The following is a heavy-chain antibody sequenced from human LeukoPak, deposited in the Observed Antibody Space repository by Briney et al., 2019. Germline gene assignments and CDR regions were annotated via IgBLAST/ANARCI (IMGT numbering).Heavy chain of an antibody. D-gene: IGHD6-19*01. CDR1: GGSISSGGYY. V-gene: IGHV4-31*03. CDR2: IYYSESA. CDR3: ARSYSSGWFDY. Sequence: SQTLSLPCTVSGGSISSGGYYWSSIRQPPGNGLEWIGYIYYSESAYYNPSLKSRVTISVDTSKNQFTLKLSSVTAADTAVYYCARSYSSGWFDYWGQGTLVTVSS. J-gene: IGHJ4*02.